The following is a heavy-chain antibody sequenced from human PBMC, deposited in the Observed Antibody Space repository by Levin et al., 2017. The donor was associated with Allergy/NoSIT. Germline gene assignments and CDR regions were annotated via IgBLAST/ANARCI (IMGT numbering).Heavy chain of an antibody. CDR1: GFPFSYSG. CDR3: AMGGYYDWGFYFDY. J-gene: IGHJ4*02. CDR2: ISYDGSKR. Sequence: LSLTCAASGFPFSYSGMHWVRQAPGKGLEWVAVISYDGSKRFYADSEKGRFTISRDNSKKTLFLQMNSLRPEDTAVYYCAMGGYYDWGFYFDYWGQGTLVTVSS. D-gene: IGHD3-22*01. V-gene: IGHV3-30*03.